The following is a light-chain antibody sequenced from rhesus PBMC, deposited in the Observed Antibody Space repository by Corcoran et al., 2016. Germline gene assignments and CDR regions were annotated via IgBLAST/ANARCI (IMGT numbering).Light chain of an antibody. CDR3: LQYSRSPFT. CDR2: KAS. Sequence: DIQMTQSPSSLSASVGDKVTITCHASQGISDWLAWYQKKPGRAPKFLIYKASSLQSGVPYRFSGSGAGTDYTLTISSLQSEDFATYFCLQYSRSPFTFGPGTKLDIK. J-gene: IGKJ3*01. V-gene: IGKV1-21*01. CDR1: QGISDW.